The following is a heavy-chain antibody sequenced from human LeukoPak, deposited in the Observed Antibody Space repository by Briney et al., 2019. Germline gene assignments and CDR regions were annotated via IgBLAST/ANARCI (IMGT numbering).Heavy chain of an antibody. V-gene: IGHV1-46*01. J-gene: IGHJ6*02. CDR1: GYTFTSYY. D-gene: IGHD3-10*01. Sequence: ASVEVSCKASGYTFTSYYMHWVRQAPGQGPEWMGIINPSGGSTSYAQKFQGRVTMTRDTSTSTVYMELSSLRSEDTAVYYCARVARAGIWFGELRPYYYYGMGVWGQGTTVTVSS. CDR3: ARVARAGIWFGELRPYYYYGMGV. CDR2: INPSGGST.